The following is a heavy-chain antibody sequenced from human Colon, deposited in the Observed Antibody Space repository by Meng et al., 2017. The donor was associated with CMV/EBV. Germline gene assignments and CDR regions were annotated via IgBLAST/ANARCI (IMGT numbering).Heavy chain of an antibody. CDR2: ISASGYIT. CDR3: AKSPTRSYYFDY. V-gene: IGHV3-23*01. CDR1: GFSITVYA. Sequence: CAASGFSITVYAMDWVRQAPGKGLEWVSVISASGYITYYAESVKGRFTIGRDTSKNTVYLQLYSLRAEDTAVYYCAKSPTRSYYFDYWGQGSLVTVSS. J-gene: IGHJ4*02. D-gene: IGHD3-10*01.